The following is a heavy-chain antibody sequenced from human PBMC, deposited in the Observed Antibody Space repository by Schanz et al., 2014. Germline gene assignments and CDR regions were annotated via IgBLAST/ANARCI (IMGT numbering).Heavy chain of an antibody. D-gene: IGHD2-2*01. J-gene: IGHJ6*02. V-gene: IGHV3-30*02. Sequence: QVQLVESGGGVVQPGGSLRLSCAASGFTFSSYSMHWVRQAPGKGLEWVAFTWYDGTDQAYAGSVKDRFTVSRDNSKNTVYLQMNSLRAEDTAVYYCAKDVSASRYGMDVWGRGTLVTVSS. CDR3: AKDVSASRYGMDV. CDR2: TWYDGTDQ. CDR1: GFTFSSYS.